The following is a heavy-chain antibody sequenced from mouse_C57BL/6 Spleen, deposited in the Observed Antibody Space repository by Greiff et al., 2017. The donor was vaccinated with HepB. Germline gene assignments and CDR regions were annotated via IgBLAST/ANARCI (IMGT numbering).Heavy chain of an antibody. Sequence: QVQLQQSGAELVRPGTSVKMSCKASEYTFTNYWIGWAKQRPGHGLEWIGDIYPGGGYTNYNEKFKGKATLTADKSSSTAYMQFSSLTSEDSAIYYCARNVDWYFDVWGTGTTVTVSS. V-gene: IGHV1-63*01. CDR2: IYPGGGYT. CDR1: EYTFTNYW. J-gene: IGHJ1*03. CDR3: ARNVDWYFDV.